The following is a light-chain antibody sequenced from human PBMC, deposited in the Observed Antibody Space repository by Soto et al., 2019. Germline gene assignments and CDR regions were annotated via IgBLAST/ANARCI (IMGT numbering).Light chain of an antibody. V-gene: IGLV2-14*01. Sequence: QSALAQPASVPGSPGQSITISCTGTSSDGGGYNYVSWYQQHPGKAPKLMIYEVSNRPSGVSNRFSGSKSGNTASLTISGLQAEDEADYYCTSYTSSSTYVFGTGTKVTVL. CDR1: SSDGGGYNY. CDR3: TSYTSSSTYV. CDR2: EVS. J-gene: IGLJ1*01.